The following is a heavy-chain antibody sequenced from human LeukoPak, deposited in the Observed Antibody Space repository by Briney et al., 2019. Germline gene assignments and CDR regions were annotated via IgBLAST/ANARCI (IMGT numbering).Heavy chain of an antibody. CDR3: ARGSSGWYGVTYFDY. Sequence: SVKVSCKASGGTFSSYAISWVRQAPGQGLEWMGGIIPIFGTANYSQKFQGRVTITTDDSTSTAYMELSSLRPEDTAVYYCARGSSGWYGVTYFDYWGQGTLVTVSS. CDR1: GGTFSSYA. D-gene: IGHD6-13*01. CDR2: IIPIFGTA. V-gene: IGHV1-69*05. J-gene: IGHJ4*02.